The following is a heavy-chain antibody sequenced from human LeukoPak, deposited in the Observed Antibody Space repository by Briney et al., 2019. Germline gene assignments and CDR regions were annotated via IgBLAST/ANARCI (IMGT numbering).Heavy chain of an antibody. Sequence: GGSLRLSCAASGFTFSSYWMHWVRQAPGKGLVWVSRINSDGSSTSYADSVKGRFTISRDNAKNTLYLQMNSLRAEDTAVYYCARDDGYFLFGDSRGYYWGIDYWGQGTLVTVSS. CDR3: ARDDGYFLFGDSRGYYWGIDY. CDR2: INSDGSST. J-gene: IGHJ4*02. D-gene: IGHD3-22*01. V-gene: IGHV3-74*01. CDR1: GFTFSSYW.